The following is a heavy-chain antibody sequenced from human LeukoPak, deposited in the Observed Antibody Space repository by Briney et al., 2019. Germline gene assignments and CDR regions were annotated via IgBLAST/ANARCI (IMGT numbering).Heavy chain of an antibody. CDR1: GGSISSYY. CDR2: IYYSGST. Sequence: KASETLSLTCTVSGGSISSYYWSWIRQPPGKGLEWIGYIYYSGSTNYNPSLKSRVTISVDTSKNQLSLRLTSVTAADTAMYYCGRNAAYCIDLWGQGTLVTVSS. V-gene: IGHV4-59*12. J-gene: IGHJ1*01. CDR3: GRNAAYCIDL. D-gene: IGHD2-15*01.